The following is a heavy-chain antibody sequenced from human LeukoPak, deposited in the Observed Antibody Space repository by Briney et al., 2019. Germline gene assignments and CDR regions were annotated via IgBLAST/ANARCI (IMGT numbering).Heavy chain of an antibody. Sequence: PGGSLRLSCAASGFTFSGYSMNWVRQAPGKGLEWVSSISSSSYIYYADSVKGRFTISRDNVKNSLYLQMNSLRAEDTAVYYCAREGGYGDRSLDYWGQGTLVTVSS. J-gene: IGHJ4*02. CDR1: GFTFSGYS. V-gene: IGHV3-21*01. CDR3: AREGGYGDRSLDY. CDR2: ISSSSYI. D-gene: IGHD4-17*01.